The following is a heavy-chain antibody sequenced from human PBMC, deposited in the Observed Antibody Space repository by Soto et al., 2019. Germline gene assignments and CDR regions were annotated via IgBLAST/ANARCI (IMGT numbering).Heavy chain of an antibody. CDR3: ASAGYDILTGYSFEYPFDY. V-gene: IGHV1-18*01. Sequence: ASVKVSCKASGYTFTSYGISWVRQAPGQGLEWMGWISAYNGNTNYAQKLQGRVTMTTDTSTSTAYMELRSLRSEDTAVYYCASAGYDILTGYSFEYPFDYWGQGTLVTVSS. CDR1: GYTFTSYG. CDR2: ISAYNGNT. D-gene: IGHD3-9*01. J-gene: IGHJ4*02.